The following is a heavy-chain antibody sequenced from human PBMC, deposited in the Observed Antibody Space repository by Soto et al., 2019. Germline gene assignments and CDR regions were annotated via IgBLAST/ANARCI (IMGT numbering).Heavy chain of an antibody. CDR2: LSDSGIST. D-gene: IGHD5-12*01. CDR3: AKGSGRRYSGYEDYFDC. Sequence: PGGSLRLSCAASGFTFSIYAMSWVRQAPGKGLEWVSTLSDSGISTYYADSVKGRFTISRDNSKNTLYLQMNSLRAEDTAIYYCAKGSGRRYSGYEDYFDCWGQGTLVTVSS. J-gene: IGHJ4*02. CDR1: GFTFSIYA. V-gene: IGHV3-23*01.